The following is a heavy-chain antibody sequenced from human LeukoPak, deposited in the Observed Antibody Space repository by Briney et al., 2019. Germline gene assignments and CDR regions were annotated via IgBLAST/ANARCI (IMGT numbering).Heavy chain of an antibody. Sequence: PSETLSLTCTVSGGSISSYYWSWIRQPPGKGLEWIGYIYYSGSTNYNPSLKSRVTISVDTSKNQFSLKLSSVTAADTAVYYCASHIPRYGPGYYYYMDVWGKGTTVTISS. J-gene: IGHJ6*03. D-gene: IGHD2-2*02. V-gene: IGHV4-59*01. CDR2: IYYSGST. CDR1: GGSISSYY. CDR3: ASHIPRYGPGYYYYMDV.